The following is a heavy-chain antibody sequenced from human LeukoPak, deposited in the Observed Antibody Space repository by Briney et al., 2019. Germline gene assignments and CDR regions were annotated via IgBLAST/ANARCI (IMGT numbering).Heavy chain of an antibody. V-gene: IGHV4-39*01. CDR1: GGSISSSSYS. Sequence: SETLPLTCTVSGGSISSSSYSWGWIRQPPGKGLEWIGSIYYSGSTYYNPSLKSRVTISVDTSKNQFSLKLSSVTAADTAVYYCARYSRDYDFWSGYSDHNWFDPWGQGTLVTVSS. J-gene: IGHJ5*02. CDR2: IYYSGST. D-gene: IGHD3-3*01. CDR3: ARYSRDYDFWSGYSDHNWFDP.